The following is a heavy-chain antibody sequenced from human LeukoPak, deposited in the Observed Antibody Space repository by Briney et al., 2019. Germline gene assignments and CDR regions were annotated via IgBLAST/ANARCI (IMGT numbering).Heavy chain of an antibody. J-gene: IGHJ6*02. D-gene: IGHD5-18*01. CDR1: GFTFGDHA. CDR3: ARGPIQLWIHNAMDV. Sequence: GGSLRLSCTGSGFTFGDHAMSWVRQAPGKGLEWVGFIRSKAYRGTTEYAASVKGRFTISRDDSASIAYLQMNSLRTGDTAVYYCARGPIQLWIHNAMDVWGQGTTVTVSS. CDR2: IRSKAYRGTT. V-gene: IGHV3-49*04.